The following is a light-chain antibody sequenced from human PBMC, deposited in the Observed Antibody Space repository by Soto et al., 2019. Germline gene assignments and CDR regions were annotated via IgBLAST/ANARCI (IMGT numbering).Light chain of an antibody. Sequence: QSALTQPASVSGSPGQSITISCTGTSSDVGAYNYVSWYQQHPGKDPKLMIYDVNIRPSGVSNRFSGSKSGNTASLTISGRQAEDEADYYCTSGTTITTMKFGVGTKVTVL. CDR2: DVN. V-gene: IGLV2-14*01. CDR1: SSDVGAYNY. CDR3: TSGTTITTMK. J-gene: IGLJ2*01.